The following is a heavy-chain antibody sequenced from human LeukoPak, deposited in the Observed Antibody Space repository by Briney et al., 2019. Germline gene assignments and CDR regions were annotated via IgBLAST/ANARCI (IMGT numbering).Heavy chain of an antibody. CDR1: GFTFSRFS. V-gene: IGHV3-21*01. CDR2: ISSSGTYI. Sequence: GGSLRLSCAASGFTFSRFSVNWVRQAPGKGLEWVSSISSSGTYIYYADSVKGRFTISRDSAKNSLYLQMNSLRAADTAVYYCARAFTGYCNVGTCYSDNWGQGTLVTVSS. CDR3: ARAFTGYCNVGTCYSDN. J-gene: IGHJ4*02. D-gene: IGHD2-15*01.